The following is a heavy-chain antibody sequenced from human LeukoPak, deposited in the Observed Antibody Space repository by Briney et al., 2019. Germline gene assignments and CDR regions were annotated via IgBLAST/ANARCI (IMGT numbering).Heavy chain of an antibody. D-gene: IGHD3-16*01. CDR2: ITGSGGTT. V-gene: IGHV3-23*01. J-gene: IGHJ4*02. CDR3: ANWDYALNPHDY. Sequence: GSLRLSCTVSGLSFRSRAFHWVRQAPGKELDWVSSITGSGGTTFYADSVKGRFSISRDDSKNTLYLQMNSLRAEDTAVYYCANWDYALNPHDYWGQGTLVTVSS. CDR1: GLSFRSRA.